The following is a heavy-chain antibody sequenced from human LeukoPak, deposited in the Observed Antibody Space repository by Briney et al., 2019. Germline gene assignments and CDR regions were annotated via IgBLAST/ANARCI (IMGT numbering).Heavy chain of an antibody. Sequence: SVKVSCKASGGTFSSYAISWVRQAPGQGLEWMGRIIPIFGTANYAQKFQGRVTITTDESTSTAYMELSSPRSEDTAVYYCAVGALSYGLEGQSDWGQGTLVTVSS. CDR1: GGTFSSYA. D-gene: IGHD5-18*01. CDR3: AVGALSYGLEGQSD. CDR2: IIPIFGTA. V-gene: IGHV1-69*05. J-gene: IGHJ4*02.